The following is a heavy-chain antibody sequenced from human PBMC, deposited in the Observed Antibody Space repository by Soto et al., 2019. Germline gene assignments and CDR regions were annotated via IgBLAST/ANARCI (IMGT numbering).Heavy chain of an antibody. CDR1: GYTFTSYY. Sequence: ASVKVSCKASGYTFTSYYMHWVRQAPGQGLEWMGIINPSGGSTSYAQKFQGRVTMTRDTSISTAYMELSRLRSDDTAVYYCATTRKYYYDTTGYDAFDIWGQGTMVTVSS. V-gene: IGHV1-46*01. CDR3: ATTRKYYYDTTGYDAFDI. D-gene: IGHD3-22*01. CDR2: INPSGGST. J-gene: IGHJ3*02.